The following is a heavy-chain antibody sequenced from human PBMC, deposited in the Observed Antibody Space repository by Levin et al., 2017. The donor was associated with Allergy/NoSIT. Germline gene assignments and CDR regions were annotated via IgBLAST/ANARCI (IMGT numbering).Heavy chain of an antibody. CDR2: ISYDGSNK. CDR1: GFTFSSYG. CDR3: AKGGYSYGYGGYYYYYGMDV. D-gene: IGHD5-18*01. Sequence: SCAASGFTFSSYGMHWVRQAPGKGLEWVAVISYDGSNKYYADSVKGRFTISRDNSKNTLYLQMNSLRAEDTAVYYCAKGGYSYGYGGYYYYYGMDVWGQGTTVTVSS. J-gene: IGHJ6*02. V-gene: IGHV3-30*18.